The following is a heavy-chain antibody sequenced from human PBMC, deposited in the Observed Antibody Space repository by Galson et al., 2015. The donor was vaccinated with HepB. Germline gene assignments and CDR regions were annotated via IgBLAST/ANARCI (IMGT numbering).Heavy chain of an antibody. V-gene: IGHV1-69*13. CDR2: IIPIFGTA. CDR1: GGTFSSYA. D-gene: IGHD5-12*01. J-gene: IGHJ5*02. Sequence: SVKASCKASGGTFSSYAISWVRQAPGQGLEWMGGIIPIFGTANYAQKFQGRVTITADESTSTAYMELSSLRSGDTAVYYCAREGYSGYDYWFDPWGQGTLVTVSS. CDR3: AREGYSGYDYWFDP.